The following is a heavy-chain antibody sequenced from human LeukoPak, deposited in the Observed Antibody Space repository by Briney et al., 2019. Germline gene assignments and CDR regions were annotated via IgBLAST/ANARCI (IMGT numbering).Heavy chain of an antibody. CDR1: GGSFSGYY. CDR3: ARRCSGGSCYNY. J-gene: IGHJ4*02. Sequence: SSETLSLTYAVYGGSFSGYYWSWIRQPPGKGLEWIGEINHSGSTNYNPSLKSRVTVSIDTPKNQFSLKLSSVTAADTAVYYCARRCSGGSCYNYWGQGTLVTVSS. V-gene: IGHV4-34*01. CDR2: INHSGST. D-gene: IGHD2-15*01.